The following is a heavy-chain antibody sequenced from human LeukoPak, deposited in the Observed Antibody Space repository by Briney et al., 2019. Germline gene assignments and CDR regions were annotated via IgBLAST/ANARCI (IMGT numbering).Heavy chain of an antibody. CDR2: ISYDGSNK. CDR1: GFTFSSYG. Sequence: GGSLRLSCAASGFTFSSYGMHWVRQAPGKGLEWVAVISYDGSNKYYADSVKGRFTISSDNSKNTLYLQMNSLRAEDTAVYYCAKDSSPTVTIDFWGQGTLVTVSS. CDR3: AKDSSPTVTIDF. D-gene: IGHD4-17*01. V-gene: IGHV3-30*18. J-gene: IGHJ4*02.